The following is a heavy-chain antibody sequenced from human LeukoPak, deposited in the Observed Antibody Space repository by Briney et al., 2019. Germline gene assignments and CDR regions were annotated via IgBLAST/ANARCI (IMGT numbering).Heavy chain of an antibody. Sequence: SGPALVKPTQTLTLTCTFSGFSLSPRGMRVSWIRQPPGKGLEWLERIEWDDDKYYSTSLKTRLTISKDTYKNQVVLTMPNMDPVDTATYYCARTSRYYGMDVWGQGTTVTVSS. CDR3: ARTSRYYGMDV. CDR2: IEWDDDK. CDR1: GFSLSPRGMR. J-gene: IGHJ6*02. V-gene: IGHV2-70*04.